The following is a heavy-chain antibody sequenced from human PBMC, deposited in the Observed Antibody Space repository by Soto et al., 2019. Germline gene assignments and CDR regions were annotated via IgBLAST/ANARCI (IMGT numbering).Heavy chain of an antibody. CDR2: IYYSGST. V-gene: IGHV4-31*03. D-gene: IGHD2-2*01. J-gene: IGHJ4*02. CDR1: GGSISSGGYY. CDR3: ARDGTDCSNSNCSFSPAPFDS. Sequence: QVELQESGPGLVKPSQTLSLTCTVSGGSISSGGYYWSWIRQHPGKGLEWIGYIYYSGSTSYNPSLQSRVTMSVDTSKNQFSLKLSSVTAADTAVYYCARDGTDCSNSNCSFSPAPFDSWGQGIVVTVSS.